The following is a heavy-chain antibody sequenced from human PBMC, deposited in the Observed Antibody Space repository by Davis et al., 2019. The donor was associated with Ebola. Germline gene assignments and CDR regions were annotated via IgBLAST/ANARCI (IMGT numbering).Heavy chain of an antibody. J-gene: IGHJ6*04. Sequence: MPGGSLRLSCTVSGGSISSYYWSWIRQPPGKGLEWIGYIYYSGSTNYNPSLKSRVTISVDTSKNQFSLKLSSVTAADTAVYYCARTSIAAAGTPYYYYYYGMDVWGKGTTVTVSS. V-gene: IGHV4-59*01. CDR2: IYYSGST. CDR1: GGSISSYY. CDR3: ARTSIAAAGTPYYYYYYGMDV. D-gene: IGHD6-13*01.